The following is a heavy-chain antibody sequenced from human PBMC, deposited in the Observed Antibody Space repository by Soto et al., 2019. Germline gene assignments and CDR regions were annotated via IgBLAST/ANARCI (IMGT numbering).Heavy chain of an antibody. CDR1: GGSISGYF. D-gene: IGHD6-6*01. Sequence: SETLSLTCTVSGGSISGYFWSWIRQPPGKGLEWIGYIYSSGSANYNPSLKSRVTISVDTSKNQFSLRLSSVTAADTAVYYCARRPHSSSEYYYYVDVWGKGTTVTVSS. CDR2: IYSSGSA. J-gene: IGHJ6*03. CDR3: ARRPHSSSEYYYYVDV. V-gene: IGHV4-59*08.